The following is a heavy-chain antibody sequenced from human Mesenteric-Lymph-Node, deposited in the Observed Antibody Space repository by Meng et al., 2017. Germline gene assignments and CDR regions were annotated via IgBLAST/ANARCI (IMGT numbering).Heavy chain of an antibody. CDR3: VRESPEAYYFDF. J-gene: IGHJ4*02. D-gene: IGHD2-2*01. Sequence: ASVKVSCKTSGFTFVNYYMNWVRQAPGQGLEWVGIINLSSGDTAYTQKLQGRVTMTRDTSTSTVYMELSGLTSEDTAVYSCVRESPEAYYFDFWGQGTLVTVSS. CDR1: GFTFVNYY. CDR2: INLSSGDT. V-gene: IGHV1-46*04.